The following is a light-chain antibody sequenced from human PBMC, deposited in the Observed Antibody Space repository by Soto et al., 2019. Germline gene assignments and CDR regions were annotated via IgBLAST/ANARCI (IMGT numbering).Light chain of an antibody. J-gene: IGKJ2*01. Sequence: EIVLTQSPGTLSLSPGERATLSCRASQSVTNNYLAWYQQKSGQAPRLLIYGASSRATGIPERFSGSRSGTDITLPISKLEPEDFAVYYCQQSDSSSYTFGQGTKLEIK. CDR3: QQSDSSSYT. V-gene: IGKV3-20*01. CDR1: QSVTNNY. CDR2: GAS.